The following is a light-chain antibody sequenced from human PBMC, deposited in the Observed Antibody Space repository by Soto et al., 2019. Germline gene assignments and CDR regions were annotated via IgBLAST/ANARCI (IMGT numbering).Light chain of an antibody. CDR1: SSNIGSKT. Sequence: QSVLTQPPSASGTPGQRVTISCSGSSSNIGSKTVNWYQQVPGTVPKLLIYNSYQRPSGVPDRFSGSKSGTSAPLAISGLQSEDEADYYCSAWDASLNGYVFGTGTKVTVL. CDR3: SAWDASLNGYV. J-gene: IGLJ1*01. CDR2: NSY. V-gene: IGLV1-44*01.